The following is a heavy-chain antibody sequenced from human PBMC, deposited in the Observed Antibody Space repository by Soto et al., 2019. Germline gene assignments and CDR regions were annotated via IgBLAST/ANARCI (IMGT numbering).Heavy chain of an antibody. J-gene: IGHJ6*02. V-gene: IGHV4-30-2*01. CDR3: ARGHYYYGMDV. CDR2: IYYSGTT. Sequence: SETLSLTCTVSNGSFSSGTYSWSWVRQPPGKGLEWIGYIYYSGTTYYTPSLKSRLTTSMDRANNHFSLNLTSVTAADTAVYFCARGHYYYGMDVWGQGITVTVSS. CDR1: NGSFSSGTYS.